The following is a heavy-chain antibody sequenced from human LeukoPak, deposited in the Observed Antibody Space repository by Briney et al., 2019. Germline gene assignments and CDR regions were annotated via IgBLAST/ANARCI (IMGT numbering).Heavy chain of an antibody. CDR2: IIPIFGTA. CDR3: ASSKLPDTYYYFDY. Sequence: SVKVSCKASGGTFSSYAISWVRQAPGQGLEWMGGIIPIFGTANYAQKFQGRVTITTDESTSTAYMELSSLRSEDTAVYYCASSKLPDTYYYFDYWGQGTLVTVSS. D-gene: IGHD1-14*01. CDR1: GGTFSSYA. V-gene: IGHV1-69*05. J-gene: IGHJ4*02.